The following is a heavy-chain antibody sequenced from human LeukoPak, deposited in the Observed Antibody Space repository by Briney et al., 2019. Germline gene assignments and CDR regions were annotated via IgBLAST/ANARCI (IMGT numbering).Heavy chain of an antibody. CDR1: GGSISSSSYY. V-gene: IGHV4-39*01. J-gene: IGHJ6*03. D-gene: IGHD5-18*01. Sequence: SETLSLTCTVSGGSISSSSYYWGWIRQPPGKGLEWIGSIYYSGSTYYNPSLKSRVTISVDTSKNQSSLKLSSVTAADTAMYYCARHGLDTAMMNYYYYYMDVWGKGTTVTVSS. CDR3: ARHGLDTAMMNYYYYYMDV. CDR2: IYYSGST.